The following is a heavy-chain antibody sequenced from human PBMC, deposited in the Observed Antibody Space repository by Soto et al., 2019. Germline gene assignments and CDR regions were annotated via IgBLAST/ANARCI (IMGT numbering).Heavy chain of an antibody. Sequence: PSETLSLTCTVSGGSISSSSYYWGWIRQPPGKGLEWIGSIYYSGSTYYNPSLKSRVTISVDTSKNQFSLKLSSVTAADTAVYYCARRGIAAAGTEYYYYGMDVWGQGTTVTV. J-gene: IGHJ6*02. V-gene: IGHV4-39*01. D-gene: IGHD6-13*01. CDR1: GGSISSSSYY. CDR3: ARRGIAAAGTEYYYYGMDV. CDR2: IYYSGST.